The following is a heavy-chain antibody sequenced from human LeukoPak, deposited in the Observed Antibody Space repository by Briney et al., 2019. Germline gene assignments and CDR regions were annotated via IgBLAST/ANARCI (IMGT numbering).Heavy chain of an antibody. J-gene: IGHJ3*02. CDR2: INPDGGNT. Sequence: ASVKVSCEASGYTFTNSYIHWVRQAPGQVLEWMGLINPDGGNTNYAQNFQGRVTLTRDTSTSTVYMELSSLRSEDTAIYYCARIRDGYNDAYDIWGQGTVVTVPS. CDR1: GYTFTNSY. V-gene: IGHV1-46*01. CDR3: ARIRDGYNDAYDI. D-gene: IGHD5-24*01.